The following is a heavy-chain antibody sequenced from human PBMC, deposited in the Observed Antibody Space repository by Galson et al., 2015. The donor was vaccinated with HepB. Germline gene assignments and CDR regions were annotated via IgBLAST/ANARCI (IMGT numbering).Heavy chain of an antibody. D-gene: IGHD2-15*01. CDR2: INPSGGST. V-gene: IGHV1-46*01. CDR3: ARDLIGYIDF. CDR1: GYTVTTYY. Sequence: SVKVSCKASGYTVTTYYMHWVRQAPGQGLEWMGMINPSGGSTTYAQKFQGRVTMTRDTSTSTVYMELSSLRSEDTAVYFCARDLIGYIDFWGQGTLVTVSS. J-gene: IGHJ4*02.